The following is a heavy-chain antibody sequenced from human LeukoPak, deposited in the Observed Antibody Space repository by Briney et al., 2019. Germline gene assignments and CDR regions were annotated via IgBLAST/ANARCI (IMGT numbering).Heavy chain of an antibody. D-gene: IGHD2-2*01. Sequence: GGSLRLSCAASGFTFSNFAMSWVRQAPGKGLEWVSAISVGSDSIYYTDSVKGRFTISRDNSRSTLYLQMNSLRAEDTAIYYCAKDCSSTNCYRHWGQGTLVTVSS. CDR3: AKDCSSTNCYRH. CDR2: ISVGSDSI. J-gene: IGHJ4*02. V-gene: IGHV3-23*01. CDR1: GFTFSNFA.